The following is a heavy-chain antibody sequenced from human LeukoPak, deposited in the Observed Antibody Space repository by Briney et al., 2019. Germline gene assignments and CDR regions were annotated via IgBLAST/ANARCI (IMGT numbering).Heavy chain of an antibody. CDR2: ISAYNGNT. D-gene: IGHD3-10*01. Sequence: ASVKVSCKASGYTFSSYGVSWVRQAPGQGLEWMGLISAYNGNTNYRQELQGRVTMTTDTSTSTAYMDLRSLRSDDTAIYYCARDSPDGSGTYYNDSPDYWGQGTLVTVSS. V-gene: IGHV1-18*01. J-gene: IGHJ4*02. CDR3: ARDSPDGSGTYYNDSPDY. CDR1: GYTFSSYG.